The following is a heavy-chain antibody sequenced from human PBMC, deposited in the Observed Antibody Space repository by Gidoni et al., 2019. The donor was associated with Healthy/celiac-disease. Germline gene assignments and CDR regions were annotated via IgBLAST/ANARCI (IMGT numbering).Heavy chain of an antibody. CDR1: GFTFSSYA. CDR2: ISGSGGST. D-gene: IGHD1-26*01. CDR3: VPDRGSYYVYSRAQPEDNWFDP. V-gene: IGHV3-23*01. J-gene: IGHJ5*02. Sequence: EVQLLESVGGLVQPGGSLSLPCAASGFTFSSYAMSWVRQAQGKGLEWVSAISGSGGSTYYADSVKGRFTISRDNSKNTLYLQMNSLRAEDTAVYYCVPDRGSYYVYSRAQPEDNWFDPWGQGTLVTVSS.